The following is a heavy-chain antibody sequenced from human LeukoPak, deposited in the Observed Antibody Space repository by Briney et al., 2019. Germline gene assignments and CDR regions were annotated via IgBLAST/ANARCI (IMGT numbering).Heavy chain of an antibody. CDR2: VNPIGGST. J-gene: IGHJ4*03. D-gene: IGHD3-3*01. CDR1: GYTFSSYY. Sequence: ASVKLSCKASGYTFSSYYIHWVRQATGQGLEWMGKVNPIGGSTDYAQQFQSRITMTRDMSTSTVSTELSSLGSEDTAVYYCARAGYDFWSGYSTNFDYWGKGTTVTVSS. V-gene: IGHV1-46*01. CDR3: ARAGYDFWSGYSTNFDY.